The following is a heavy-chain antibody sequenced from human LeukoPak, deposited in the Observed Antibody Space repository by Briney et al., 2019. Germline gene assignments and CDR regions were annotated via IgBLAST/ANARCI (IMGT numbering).Heavy chain of an antibody. J-gene: IGHJ5*02. CDR2: ISGSGGST. CDR1: GFTFSSYA. V-gene: IGHV3-23*01. Sequence: PGGSLRLSCAASGFTFSSYAMSWVRQAPGKGLEWVSAISGSGGSTYYADSVKGRFTISRDNSKNTLYLQMNSLRAEDTAVYYCAKDSFWHVYYYDSSAPTSWFDPWGQGTLVTVST. CDR3: AKDSFWHVYYYDSSAPTSWFDP. D-gene: IGHD3-22*01.